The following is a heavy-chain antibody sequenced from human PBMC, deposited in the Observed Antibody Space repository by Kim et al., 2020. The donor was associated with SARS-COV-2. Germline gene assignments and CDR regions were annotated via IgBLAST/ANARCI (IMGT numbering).Heavy chain of an antibody. Sequence: GGSLRLSCAASGFTFTNYAMNWVRQAPGRGPEWVSGIGPTGTKTNYADSGKGRFTISRDNSNNTVYLQMNYLRVEDTAIYYCAKDSRGVDTESYYFDYWGQAILVTVS. CDR3: AKDSRGVDTESYYFDY. CDR2: IGPTGTKT. D-gene: IGHD5-18*01. CDR1: GFTFTNYA. J-gene: IGHJ4*02. V-gene: IGHV3-23*01.